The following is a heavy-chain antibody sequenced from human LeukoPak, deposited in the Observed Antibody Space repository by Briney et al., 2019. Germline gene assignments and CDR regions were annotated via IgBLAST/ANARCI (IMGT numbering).Heavy chain of an antibody. D-gene: IGHD1-26*01. CDR1: GFTFSSYG. Sequence: GGSLRLSCAASGFTFSSYGMNWVRQAPGKGLEWVSLIYSGGKIYYTDSVKGRFTISRDNSKDTVYLQMSSLRAVDTAVYYCATGIVGASYDYWGQGTLVTVSS. J-gene: IGHJ4*02. CDR2: IYSGGKI. CDR3: ATGIVGASYDY. V-gene: IGHV3-23*03.